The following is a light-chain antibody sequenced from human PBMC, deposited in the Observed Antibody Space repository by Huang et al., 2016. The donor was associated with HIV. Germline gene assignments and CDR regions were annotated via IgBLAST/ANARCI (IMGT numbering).Light chain of an antibody. CDR3: QQYYKLYT. CDR1: QSVVST. V-gene: IGKV3-15*01. Sequence: IVMTQSPGTLSVSPGERATLSCRASQSVVSTLAWYQQKPGQSPRLLIYGASTRATGIPARFSGSGSGTEFTLTISSLQSEDFAVYYCQQYYKLYTFGQGTKLEIK. CDR2: GAS. J-gene: IGKJ2*01.